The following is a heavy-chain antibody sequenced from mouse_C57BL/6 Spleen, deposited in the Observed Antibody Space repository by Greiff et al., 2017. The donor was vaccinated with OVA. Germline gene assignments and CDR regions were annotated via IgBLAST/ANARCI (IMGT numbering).Heavy chain of an antibody. Sequence: EVKLVESGEGLVKPGGSLKLSCAASGFTFSSYAMSWVRQTPEKRLEWVAYISSGGDYIYYADTVKGRFTISRDNARNTLYLQMSSMKSEDTAMYYCTKYSNYVAYWGQGTLVTVSA. CDR2: ISSGGDYI. D-gene: IGHD2-5*01. V-gene: IGHV5-9-1*02. CDR3: TKYSNYVAY. CDR1: GFTFSSYA. J-gene: IGHJ3*01.